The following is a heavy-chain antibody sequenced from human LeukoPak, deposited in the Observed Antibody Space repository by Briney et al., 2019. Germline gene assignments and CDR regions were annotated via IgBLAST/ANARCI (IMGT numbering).Heavy chain of an antibody. Sequence: PSETLSLTCTVSGGSISSNSYYWGWIRQPPGKGLDWIGNIYYSGITYYNPSLKSRVTISVDTSKNQFSLKLSSVTAADTAVYYCARRRHYDYVWDHFDYWGQGTLVTVSS. CDR2: IYYSGIT. D-gene: IGHD3-16*01. V-gene: IGHV4-39*07. J-gene: IGHJ4*02. CDR3: ARRRHYDYVWDHFDY. CDR1: GGSISSNSYY.